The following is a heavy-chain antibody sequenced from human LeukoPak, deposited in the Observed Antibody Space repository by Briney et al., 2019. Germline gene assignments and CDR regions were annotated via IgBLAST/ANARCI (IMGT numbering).Heavy chain of an antibody. CDR1: GGSLSGFY. V-gene: IGHV4-34*01. D-gene: IGHD3-22*01. CDR3: ARAPGYYYDSSGYCLDY. Sequence: PSETLSLNCSVYGGSLSGFYWSWIRQAPGKGLEWIGEIHHSGRTSHNSSLKSRVTMSVDTSTNQFSLKMSAVTAADTAVYYCARAPGYYYDSSGYCLDYWGQGSMVTVSS. CDR2: IHHSGRT. J-gene: IGHJ4*02.